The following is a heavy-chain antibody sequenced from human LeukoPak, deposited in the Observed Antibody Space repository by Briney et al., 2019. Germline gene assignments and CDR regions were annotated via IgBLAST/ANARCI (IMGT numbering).Heavy chain of an antibody. CDR1: GFTISSYE. CDR3: AREGKENYGMDV. V-gene: IGHV3-48*03. Sequence: GGSLRLSCAASGFTISSYEMNWVRQAPGKGLEWVSYISSSGSTIYYADSVKGRFTISRDNAKNSLYLQMNSLRAEDTAVYYCAREGKENYGMDVWGQGTTVTVSS. J-gene: IGHJ6*02. CDR2: ISSSGSTI.